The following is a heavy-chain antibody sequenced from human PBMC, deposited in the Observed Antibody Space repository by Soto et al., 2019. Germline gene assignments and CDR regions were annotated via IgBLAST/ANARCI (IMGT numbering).Heavy chain of an antibody. V-gene: IGHV4-39*01. CDR2: IYYSGST. CDR3: ARLVSSPTYYYGSGSYYKVGAFDI. D-gene: IGHD3-10*01. CDR1: GGSISSSSYY. J-gene: IGHJ3*02. Sequence: PSETLSLTCTVSGGSISSSSYYWGWIRQPPGKGLEWIGSIYYSGSTYYNPSLRSRVTISVDTSKNQFSLKLSSVTAADTAVYYCARLVSSPTYYYGSGSYYKVGAFDIWGQGTMVTVSS.